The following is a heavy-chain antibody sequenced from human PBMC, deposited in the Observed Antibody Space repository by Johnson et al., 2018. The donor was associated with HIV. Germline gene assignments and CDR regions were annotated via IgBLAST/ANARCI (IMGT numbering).Heavy chain of an antibody. V-gene: IGHV3-30*03. CDR1: GFTISSYG. CDR2: ISYDGSNK. CDR3: ARVRAGRENAFDI. Sequence: QVQLVESGGGLVKPGRSLRLSCAASGFTISSYGMHWVRQAPGKGLEWVAVISYDGSNKYYADSVKGRFTISRDNSKNTLSLQMNSPRVDDTAIYYCARVRAGRENAFDIWGQGTMVTVSS. D-gene: IGHD1-26*01. J-gene: IGHJ3*02.